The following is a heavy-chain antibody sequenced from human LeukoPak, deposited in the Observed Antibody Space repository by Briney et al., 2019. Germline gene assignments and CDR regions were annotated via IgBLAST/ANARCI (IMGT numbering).Heavy chain of an antibody. J-gene: IGHJ4*02. D-gene: IGHD2-2*01. CDR3: ARLSADSSSSRGFDY. CDR2: IYTSGSN. CDR1: CASISSYY. V-gene: IGHV4-4*07. Sequence: SETLSLTCTVSCASISSYYWTWIRPPAGKGLEWIVRIYTSGSNNYNPPIKTRVAMSVDTSKNQFSLQLSSVTAADTAVYYCARLSADSSSSRGFDYWGQGTLVTVSS.